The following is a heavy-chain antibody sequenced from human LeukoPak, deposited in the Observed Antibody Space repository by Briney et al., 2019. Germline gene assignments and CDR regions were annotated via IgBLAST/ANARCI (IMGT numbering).Heavy chain of an antibody. Sequence: GRSLRLSCAASGFTFSSYGMHWVRQAPGKGLEWVAVIWYDGSNKYYADSVKGRFTISRDNSKNTLYLQMNSLRAEDTAVYYCAREVARAAGYFDYWGQGTLVTVSS. CDR2: IWYDGSNK. CDR3: AREVARAAGYFDY. V-gene: IGHV3-33*01. CDR1: GFTFSSYG. J-gene: IGHJ4*02.